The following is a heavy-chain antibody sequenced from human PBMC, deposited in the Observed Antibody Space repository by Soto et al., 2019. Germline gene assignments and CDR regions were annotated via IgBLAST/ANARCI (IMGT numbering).Heavy chain of an antibody. Sequence: GASVKVSCKASGGTFSSYAISWVRQAPGQGLEWMGGIIPIFGTANYAQKFQGRVTITADESTSTAYMELSSLRSEDTAVYYCAAPGITMIVVPWAAFDIWGQGTMVTVSS. CDR3: AAPGITMIVVPWAAFDI. CDR1: GGTFSSYA. D-gene: IGHD3-22*01. V-gene: IGHV1-69*13. CDR2: IIPIFGTA. J-gene: IGHJ3*02.